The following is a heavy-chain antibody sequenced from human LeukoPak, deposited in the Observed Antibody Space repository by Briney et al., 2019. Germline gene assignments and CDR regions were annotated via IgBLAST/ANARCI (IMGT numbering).Heavy chain of an antibody. CDR1: GFTFSSYW. D-gene: IGHD4-17*01. V-gene: IGHV3-7*01. J-gene: IGHJ4*02. CDR2: IKQDGSEK. CDR3: ARARLDYGDTFDY. Sequence: GGSLRLSCAASGFTFSSYWMSWVRQAPGKGLEWVANIKQDGSEKYYVDSEKGRFTISRDNAKNSLYLQMNSLRAEDTAVYYCARARLDYGDTFDYWGQGTLVTVSS.